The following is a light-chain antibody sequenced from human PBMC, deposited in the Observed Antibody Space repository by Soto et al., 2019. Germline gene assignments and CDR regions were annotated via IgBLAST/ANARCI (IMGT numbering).Light chain of an antibody. Sequence: QSALTQPPSASGSPGQSVTISCAGTSSDVGGYNLVSWYQQHPGKAPKLMIYEVIKRPSGVPDRFSGSKSGNTASLTVSGLQAEDEADYYCSSFAGSNNFPYVFGTGTKVTVL. CDR1: SSDVGGYNL. CDR3: SSFAGSNNFPYV. CDR2: EVI. V-gene: IGLV2-8*01. J-gene: IGLJ1*01.